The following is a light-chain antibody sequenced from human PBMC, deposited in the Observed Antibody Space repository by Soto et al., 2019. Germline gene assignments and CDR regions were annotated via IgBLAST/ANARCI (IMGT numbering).Light chain of an antibody. CDR3: QTWGTGIRV. V-gene: IGLV4-69*01. Sequence: QSVLTQSPSASASLGASVKLTCTLSSGHSSYAIAWHQQQPEKGPRYLMNVNSDGSHSKGDGIPDRVSGSSSGAERYLTISSLQSEDEADYYCQTWGTGIRVFGGGTKLTVL. CDR1: SGHSSYA. J-gene: IGLJ3*02. CDR2: VNSDGSH.